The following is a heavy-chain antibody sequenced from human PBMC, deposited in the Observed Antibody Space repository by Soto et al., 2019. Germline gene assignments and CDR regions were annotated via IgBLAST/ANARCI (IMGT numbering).Heavy chain of an antibody. CDR1: GFTFSSYS. Sequence: GGSLRLSCAASGFTFSSYSMNWVRQAPGKGLEWVSSISSSSSYIYYADSVKGRFTISRDNAKNSLYLQMNSLRAEDTAVYYCARGLTELVYYYYYYYYMDVWGKGTTVTVSS. D-gene: IGHD3-22*01. CDR3: ARGLTELVYYYYYYYYMDV. V-gene: IGHV3-21*01. CDR2: ISSSSSYI. J-gene: IGHJ6*03.